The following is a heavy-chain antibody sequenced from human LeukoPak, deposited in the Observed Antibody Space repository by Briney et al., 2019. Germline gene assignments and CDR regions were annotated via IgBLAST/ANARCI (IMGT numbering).Heavy chain of an antibody. D-gene: IGHD2-8*02. Sequence: ASVKVSCKVSGHTLTELSMHWVRQAPGKVLEWMGGFDPEDVGTIYTQKFQGRVTMTEDTSTDTAYMELSSLSSEDTAVYYCATLGCTGGRCFDLWGQGTPVTVSS. CDR2: FDPEDVGT. CDR3: ATLGCTGGRCFDL. J-gene: IGHJ4*02. V-gene: IGHV1-24*01. CDR1: GHTLTELS.